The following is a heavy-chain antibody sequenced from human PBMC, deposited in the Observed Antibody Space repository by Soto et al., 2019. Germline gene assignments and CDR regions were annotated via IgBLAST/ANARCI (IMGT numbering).Heavy chain of an antibody. CDR1: GGSISSGGYY. CDR2: IYYSGST. V-gene: IGHV4-31*03. J-gene: IGHJ3*02. D-gene: IGHD3-22*01. CDR3: ARDRNYYDSSGPDAFDI. Sequence: SETLSLTCTVSGGSISSGGYYWSWIRQHPGKGLEWIGYIYYSGSTYYNPSLKSRVTISVDTSKNQFSLKLSSVTAADTAVYYCARDRNYYDSSGPDAFDIWGQGTMVTVSS.